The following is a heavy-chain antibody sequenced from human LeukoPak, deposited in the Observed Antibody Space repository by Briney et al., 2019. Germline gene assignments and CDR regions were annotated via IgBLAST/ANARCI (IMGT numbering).Heavy chain of an antibody. D-gene: IGHD6-19*01. V-gene: IGHV1-18*01. CDR2: ISAYNGNT. J-gene: IGHJ4*02. Sequence: GASVKVSCKASGYTFTNYDISWVRQAPGQGLEWMGWISAYNGNTNYAQKLQGRVTMTTDTSTSTAYMELRSLRSDDTAVYYCATTILDSSGWYYFDYWGQGTLVTVPS. CDR3: ATTILDSSGWYYFDY. CDR1: GYTFTNYD.